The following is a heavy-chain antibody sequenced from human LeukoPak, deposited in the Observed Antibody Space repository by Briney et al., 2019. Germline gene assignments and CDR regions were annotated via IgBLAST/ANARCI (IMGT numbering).Heavy chain of an antibody. CDR3: AELGITMIGGV. Sequence: GGSLRLSCAASGFTFSSYEMNWVRQAPGKGLEWVSYISGSGSTIYYADSVKGRFTISRDNAKNSLYLQMNSLRAEDTAVYYCAELGITMIGGVWSKGTTVAISS. D-gene: IGHD3-10*02. CDR2: ISGSGSTI. V-gene: IGHV3-48*03. CDR1: GFTFSSYE. J-gene: IGHJ6*04.